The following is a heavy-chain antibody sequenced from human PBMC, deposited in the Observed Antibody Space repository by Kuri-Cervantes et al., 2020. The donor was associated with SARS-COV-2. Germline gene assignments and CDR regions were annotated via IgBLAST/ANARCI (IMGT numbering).Heavy chain of an antibody. J-gene: IGHJ5*02. CDR3: ARDGAVAGTWFDP. Sequence: GSLRLSCTVSGGSMSTYYWSWIRQPPGKGLEWIGYIYYSGSSNYNPSLKSRVTISVDRSKNQFSLNLTSVTAADTAVYYCARDGAVAGTWFDPWGQGTLVTVSS. V-gene: IGHV4-59*01. D-gene: IGHD6-19*01. CDR2: IYYSGSS. CDR1: GGSMSTYY.